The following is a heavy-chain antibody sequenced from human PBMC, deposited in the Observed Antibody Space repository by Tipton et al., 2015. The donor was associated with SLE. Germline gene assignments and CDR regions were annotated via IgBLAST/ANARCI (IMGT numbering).Heavy chain of an antibody. CDR2: IYYSGST. V-gene: IGHV4-39*07. D-gene: IGHD3-10*01. Sequence: LRLSCIVSGGSISSSSYYWGWIRQPPGKGLEWIGSIYYSGSTYYNPSLKSRVTISVDTSKNQFSLKLSSVTAADTAVYYCAREPSMVGASDIWGQGTMVTVSS. CDR3: AREPSMVGASDI. J-gene: IGHJ3*02. CDR1: GGSISSSSYY.